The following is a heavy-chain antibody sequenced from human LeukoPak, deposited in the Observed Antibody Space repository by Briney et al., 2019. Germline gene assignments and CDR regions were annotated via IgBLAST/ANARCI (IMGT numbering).Heavy chain of an antibody. CDR3: ARDGGPHCSSTSCYPNDYYYYYMDV. Sequence: GASVKVSCKASGYTFTSYGISWVRQSPGQGLEWMGWISANNGNTNYAQKLQGRVTMTTDTSTSTAYMELRSLRSDDTAVYYCARDGGPHCSSTSCYPNDYYYYYMDVWGKGTTVTVSS. D-gene: IGHD2-2*01. CDR1: GYTFTSYG. V-gene: IGHV1-18*01. J-gene: IGHJ6*03. CDR2: ISANNGNT.